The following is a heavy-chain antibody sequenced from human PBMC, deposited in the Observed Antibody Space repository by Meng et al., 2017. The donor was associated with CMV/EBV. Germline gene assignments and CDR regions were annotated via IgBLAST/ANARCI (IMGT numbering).Heavy chain of an antibody. CDR3: ARAVGETVVPAAASYFDL. D-gene: IGHD2-2*01. CDR1: GFTFSSYS. CDR2: ISSSSTI. Sequence: GESLKISCAASGFTFSSYSMNWVRQAPGKGLEWVSYISSSSTIYYADSVKGRFTISRDNAKNSLYLQMNSLRAEDTAVYYCARAVGETVVPAAASYFDLWGRGTLVTVSS. V-gene: IGHV3-48*04. J-gene: IGHJ2*01.